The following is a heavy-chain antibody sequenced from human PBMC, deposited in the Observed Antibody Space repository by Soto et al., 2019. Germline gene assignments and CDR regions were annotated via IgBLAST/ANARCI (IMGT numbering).Heavy chain of an antibody. Sequence: QLQLQESGSRLVKPSQTLSLTCAVSGGSINNNDYYWSWIRQTPGKGLEWIGYVYYSGSSDYIPSLKSRLSMSIDKSKNQFHLKLNTVTAADTATYFCARMSYFYDKWYFDIWGHGTLVTVSS. CDR1: GGSINNNDYY. D-gene: IGHD3-22*01. J-gene: IGHJ2*01. CDR2: VYYSGSS. V-gene: IGHV4-30-4*01. CDR3: ARMSYFYDKWYFDI.